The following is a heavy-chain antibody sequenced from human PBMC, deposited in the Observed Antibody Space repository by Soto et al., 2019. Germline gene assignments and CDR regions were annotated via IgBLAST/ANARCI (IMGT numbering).Heavy chain of an antibody. CDR1: GGSFSGYY. Sequence: PSETLSLTCAVYGGSFSGYYWGWIRQPPGKGLEWIGSIYYSGSTYYNPSLKSRVTISVDTSKNQFSLKLSSVTAADTAVYYCARLGSAVTPLDVWGQGTTVTVSS. D-gene: IGHD4-17*01. J-gene: IGHJ6*02. CDR3: ARLGSAVTPLDV. V-gene: IGHV4-39*01. CDR2: IYYSGST.